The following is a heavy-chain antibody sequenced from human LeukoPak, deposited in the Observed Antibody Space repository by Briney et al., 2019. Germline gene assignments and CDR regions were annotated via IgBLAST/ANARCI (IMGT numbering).Heavy chain of an antibody. CDR2: IYYSGST. J-gene: IGHJ2*01. CDR1: GGSMSSGDYY. V-gene: IGHV4-30-4*01. D-gene: IGHD2-8*01. Sequence: SETLSLTCTVSGGSMSSGDYYWSWIRQPPGKGLEWIGYIYYSGSTYYSPSLRSRVTMSVDTSKDQFSLNLDSVTATDTAIYYGARDLRGYCTNDVCNWYFDLWGRGTLVTVSS. CDR3: ARDLRGYCTNDVCNWYFDL.